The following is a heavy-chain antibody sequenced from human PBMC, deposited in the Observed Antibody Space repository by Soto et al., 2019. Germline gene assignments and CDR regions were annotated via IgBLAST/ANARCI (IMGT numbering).Heavy chain of an antibody. J-gene: IGHJ4*02. V-gene: IGHV4-59*08. CDR1: GVSITSYY. CDR3: ATSSGPQSPIGDH. CDR2: ISYSGNT. D-gene: IGHD6-19*01. Sequence: QVQLQESGPGLVKPSETLSLTCTVSGVSITSYYWSWIRQSPGKGLEWIGFISYSGNTNYNPSLKSRVLISRDTSRNEFSLRLNSVTAADTAVYYCATSSGPQSPIGDHWGQGTLVTVSS.